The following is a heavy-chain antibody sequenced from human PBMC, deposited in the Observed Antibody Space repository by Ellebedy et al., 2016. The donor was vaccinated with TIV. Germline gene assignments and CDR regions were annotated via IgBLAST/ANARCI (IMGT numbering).Heavy chain of an antibody. CDR1: GYTLTAYY. CDR2: INPNSGGT. CDR3: ARSVQDEDWFDP. V-gene: IGHV1-2*02. Sequence: ASVKVSCKASGYTLTAYYMHWVRQAPGQGLEWMGWINPNSGGTKSAQKFQGRVTMTRDTSINTAYMELSRLRSDDTAVYYCARSVQDEDWFDPWGQGTLVTVSS. J-gene: IGHJ5*02. D-gene: IGHD3-10*01.